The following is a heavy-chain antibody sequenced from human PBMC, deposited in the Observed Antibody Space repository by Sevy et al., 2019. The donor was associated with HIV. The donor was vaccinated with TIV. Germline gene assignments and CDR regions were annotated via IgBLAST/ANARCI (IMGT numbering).Heavy chain of an antibody. D-gene: IGHD3-9*01. CDR3: ARERGSNILTLGLDF. CDR2: IHASGST. Sequence: SETLSLTCTVSGDSFSSDTYFCNWIRQPAGKGLEWIGRIHASGSTIYNPSLKSRVTMSVDKSKSQFSLRLSSVTAADTAVYFCARERGSNILTLGLDFWGQGSLVTVSS. CDR1: GDSFSSDTYF. V-gene: IGHV4-61*02. J-gene: IGHJ4*02.